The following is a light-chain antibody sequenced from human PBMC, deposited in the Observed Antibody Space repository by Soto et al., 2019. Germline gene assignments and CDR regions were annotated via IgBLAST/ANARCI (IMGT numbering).Light chain of an antibody. V-gene: IGKV3-15*01. CDR1: QSVSSN. CDR2: GAS. J-gene: IGKJ1*01. Sequence: EIVMTQSPATLSVSPGERATLSCRASQSVSSNLAWYQQKPGRAPRLLIYGASTRATGIPARFSGSGSGTDFTLTISRLEPEDFAMYYCQQYGRTFGLGTKVDIK. CDR3: QQYGRT.